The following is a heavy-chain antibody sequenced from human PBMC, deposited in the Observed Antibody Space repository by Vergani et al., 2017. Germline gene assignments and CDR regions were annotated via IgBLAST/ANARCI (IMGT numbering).Heavy chain of an antibody. D-gene: IGHD3-16*01. CDR2: IKQDGVEK. CDR1: GFPFSRYW. V-gene: IGHV3-7*03. J-gene: IGHJ4*02. Sequence: EVQLVESGGGLVQPGGSLRLSCAASGFPFSRYWMTWVRQAPGKGLQWVAYIKQDGVEKFYVDSVKGRFTISRDNAKNSLYLQMNTLTVEDTAVYYCARGGAYVSNPFDYWGQGTLVTVSS. CDR3: ARGGAYVSNPFDY.